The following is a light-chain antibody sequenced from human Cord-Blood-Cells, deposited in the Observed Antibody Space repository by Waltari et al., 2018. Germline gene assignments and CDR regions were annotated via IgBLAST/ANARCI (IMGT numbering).Light chain of an antibody. V-gene: IGLV2-14*01. CDR1: SSDVGGYNY. J-gene: IGLJ2*01. Sequence: QSALTQPASVSGSPGQSITISCTGTSSDVGGYNYVSWYQQHPGKAPKLMIYEVSKRPSGVSNRFSGSKSGNTDSLAISGLQAEDEADYYCSSYTSSSTRVVFGGGTKLTVL. CDR3: SSYTSSSTRVV. CDR2: EVS.